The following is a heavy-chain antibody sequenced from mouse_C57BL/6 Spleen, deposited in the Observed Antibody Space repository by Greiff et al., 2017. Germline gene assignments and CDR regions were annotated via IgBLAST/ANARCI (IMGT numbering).Heavy chain of an antibody. CDR1: GFSLTSYG. J-gene: IGHJ4*01. CDR3: ARQDGSSPMDY. CDR2: IWGDGST. D-gene: IGHD1-1*01. V-gene: IGHV2-3*01. Sequence: QVQLKESGPGLVAPSQSLSITCTVSGFSLTSYGVSWVRQPPGKGLEWLGVIWGDGSTNYHSALISRLSISKDNSKRQVFIKLNSLQTDDTATYFCARQDGSSPMDYWGQGTSVTVSS.